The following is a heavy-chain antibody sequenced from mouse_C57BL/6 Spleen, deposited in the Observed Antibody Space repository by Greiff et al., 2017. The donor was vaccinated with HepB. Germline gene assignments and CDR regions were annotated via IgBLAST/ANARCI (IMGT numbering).Heavy chain of an antibody. CDR2: IDPSDSDT. CDR1: GYTFTSYW. Sequence: QVQLQQPGAELVKPGASVKLSCKASGYTFTSYWMQWVKQRPGQGLEWIGEIDPSDSDTNYNQKFKGKATLTVDTSSSTAYMQLSSLSSEEAAVYYDARAADSSGSLDYWGQGKTITV. J-gene: IGHJ2*01. V-gene: IGHV1-50*01. CDR3: ARAADSSGSLDY. D-gene: IGHD3-2*02.